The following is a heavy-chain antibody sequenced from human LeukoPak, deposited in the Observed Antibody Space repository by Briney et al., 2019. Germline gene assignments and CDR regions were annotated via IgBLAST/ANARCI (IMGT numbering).Heavy chain of an antibody. CDR3: ARDGYDFWSGYYYFDY. J-gene: IGHJ4*02. CDR2: ISSSCTTI. V-gene: IGHV3-11*04. D-gene: IGHD3-3*01. Sequence: NTGGSLRLSCAASGFTFSANYITWIRQAPGKGLELVSYISSSCTTIYYADSVKGRFTISRDNAENSLYLQMNSLRAEDTAVYYCARDGYDFWSGYYYFDYWGQGTLVTVSS. CDR1: GFTFSANY.